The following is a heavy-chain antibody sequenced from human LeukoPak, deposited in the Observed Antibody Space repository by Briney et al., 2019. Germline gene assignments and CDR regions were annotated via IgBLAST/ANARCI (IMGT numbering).Heavy chain of an antibody. CDR2: ISESGGST. CDR3: ARGGGGKVVGGLSLHFDY. CDR1: GFTFSSYA. V-gene: IGHV3-23*01. D-gene: IGHD4-23*01. J-gene: IGHJ4*02. Sequence: PGGSLRLSCAASGFTFSSYAMSWVRQAPGKGLEWVSTISESGGSTFYADSVKGRFTISRDTSKDTLYLQMNSLRAEDTAVYYCARGGGGKVVGGLSLHFDYWGQGTLVPVSS.